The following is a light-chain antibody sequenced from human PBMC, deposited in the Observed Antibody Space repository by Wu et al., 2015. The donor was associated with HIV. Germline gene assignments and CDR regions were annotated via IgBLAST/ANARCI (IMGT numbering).Light chain of an antibody. CDR3: QQYNNWPRT. CDR1: QSVSNT. Sequence: EIVMTQSPVTLSVSPGERATLSCRASQSVSNTLAWYQQKPGQAPRLLIYGASTRATGIPARFSGSGSGTEFTLTISGMQSEDFAIYYCQQYNNWPRTFGPGTKVDIK. J-gene: IGKJ3*01. CDR2: GAS. V-gene: IGKV3-15*01.